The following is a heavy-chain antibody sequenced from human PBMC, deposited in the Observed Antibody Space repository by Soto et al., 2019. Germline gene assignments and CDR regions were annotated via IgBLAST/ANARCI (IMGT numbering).Heavy chain of an antibody. CDR3: ARGRWGPVGYYFDY. CDR1: GGTFSSYA. CDR2: IIPIFGTA. Sequence: QVQLVQSGAEVKKPGSSVKVSCKASGGTFSSYAISWVRQAPGQGLEWMGGIIPIFGTANYAQKFQVRVTITADESTSTAYMELSSLRSEDTAVYYCARGRWGPVGYYFDYWGQGTLVTVSS. J-gene: IGHJ4*02. D-gene: IGHD1-26*01. V-gene: IGHV1-69*01.